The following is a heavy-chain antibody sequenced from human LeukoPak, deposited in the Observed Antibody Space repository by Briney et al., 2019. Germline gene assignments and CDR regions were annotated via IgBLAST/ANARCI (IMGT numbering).Heavy chain of an antibody. J-gene: IGHJ4*02. CDR3: ARDYGATPTFFDY. CDR2: ISYDGSNK. D-gene: IGHD3-10*01. CDR1: GFTFSSYA. V-gene: IGHV3-30*04. Sequence: GRSLRLSCAASGFTFSSYAMHWVRQAPGKGLEWVAVISYDGSNKYYADSVKGRFTISRDNSKNTLYLQMNSLRAEDTAVYYCARDYGATPTFFDYWGQGTLVTVSS.